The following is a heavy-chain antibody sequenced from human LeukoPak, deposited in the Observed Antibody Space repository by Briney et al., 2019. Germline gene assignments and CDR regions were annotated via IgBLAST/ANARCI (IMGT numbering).Heavy chain of an antibody. Sequence: GGSLRLSCAASGFTFSSYGMHWVRQAPGKGLEWVAFIRYDGSNKYYADSVKGRFTISRDNSKNTLYLQMNSLRAEDTAVYYCARDLTYSSSWYGHYWGQGTLVTVSS. V-gene: IGHV3-30*02. CDR1: GFTFSSYG. CDR3: ARDLTYSSSWYGHY. J-gene: IGHJ4*02. CDR2: IRYDGSNK. D-gene: IGHD6-13*01.